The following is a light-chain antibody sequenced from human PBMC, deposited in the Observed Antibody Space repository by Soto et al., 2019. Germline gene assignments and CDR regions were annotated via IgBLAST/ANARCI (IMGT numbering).Light chain of an antibody. Sequence: DIQMTQSPSSLSASVGDRVTITCQASQDINNYLNWYQQKSGKAPKLLIYDASDLETGVPSRFSGSGSGTDFTFTISSLQPEDIATYYCQKYNAVPITFGQGTRLEIK. CDR2: DAS. V-gene: IGKV1-33*01. J-gene: IGKJ5*01. CDR1: QDINNY. CDR3: QKYNAVPIT.